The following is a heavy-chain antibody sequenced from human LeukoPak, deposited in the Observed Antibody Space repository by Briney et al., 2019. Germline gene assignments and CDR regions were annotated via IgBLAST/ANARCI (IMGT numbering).Heavy chain of an antibody. CDR2: IYYSGST. CDR3: ARLYSSSLGRVFDY. D-gene: IGHD6-13*01. Sequence: PSETLSLTCTVSAGSISSYYWSWIRQPPGKGLEWIGYIYYSGSTNYDPSRKSRVTISVDTSKNQFSLKLSSVTAADTAVYYCARLYSSSLGRVFDYWGQGTLVTVSS. CDR1: AGSISSYY. V-gene: IGHV4-59*01. J-gene: IGHJ4*02.